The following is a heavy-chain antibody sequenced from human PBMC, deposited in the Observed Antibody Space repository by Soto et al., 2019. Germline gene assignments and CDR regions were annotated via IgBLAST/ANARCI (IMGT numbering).Heavy chain of an antibody. D-gene: IGHD1-26*01. Sequence: QVQLQESGPGLVKPSETLSLSCTVSGDSIDTSTYYWAWIRQPPGKGLEWIGNVYFDGTIYYNPSLKRRVSFSVESSMNRFSLRLRSVTATDTAVYYCARYSGTYFFDYWGQGALVTVSS. J-gene: IGHJ4*02. V-gene: IGHV4-39*01. CDR1: GDSIDTSTYY. CDR2: VYFDGTI. CDR3: ARYSGTYFFDY.